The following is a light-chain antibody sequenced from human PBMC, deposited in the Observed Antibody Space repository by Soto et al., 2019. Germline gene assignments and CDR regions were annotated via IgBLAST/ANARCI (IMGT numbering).Light chain of an antibody. J-gene: IGLJ1*01. Sequence: QSALTQPASRSGAPGQSRTISCPGNSRDVGGYNYVSWYQQHPGKAPKLMIYDVSNRPSGVSNRFSGSKSGNTASLTISGLQAEDEADYYCSSYTSSSTDVFGTGTKVTVL. CDR2: DVS. V-gene: IGLV2-14*01. CDR1: SRDVGGYNY. CDR3: SSYTSSSTDV.